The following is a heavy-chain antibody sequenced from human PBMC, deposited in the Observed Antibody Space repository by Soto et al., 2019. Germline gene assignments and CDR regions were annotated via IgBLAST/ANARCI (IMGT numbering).Heavy chain of an antibody. J-gene: IGHJ5*02. CDR3: AGHLGVSSGFPHYLEP. Sequence: SETLCLTCTISGGSLRRGDYYWSWIRQPPGKGLEWVGYVFYSGSARYNPSLTSRVTISQDTAKNQFSLKVNSVTPADTAVYDCAGHLGVSSGFPHYLEPWCQGTLVTVYS. V-gene: IGHV4-61*08. CDR2: VFYSGSA. D-gene: IGHD3-22*01. CDR1: GGSLRRGDYY.